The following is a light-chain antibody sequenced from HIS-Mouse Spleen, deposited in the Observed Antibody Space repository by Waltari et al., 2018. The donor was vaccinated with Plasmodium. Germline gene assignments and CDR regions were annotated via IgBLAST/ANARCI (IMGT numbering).Light chain of an antibody. V-gene: IGLV3-10*01. J-gene: IGLJ3*02. CDR3: YSTDSSGNHRV. Sequence: SYELTQPPSVSVSPGQTARITCLGEALPKKYPYWYQQKSGQAPALGIYGDSKRPSGIPESFSGSSSGTMATLTISGAQVEDEADYYCYSTDSSGNHRVFGGGTKLTVL. CDR1: ALPKKY. CDR2: GDS.